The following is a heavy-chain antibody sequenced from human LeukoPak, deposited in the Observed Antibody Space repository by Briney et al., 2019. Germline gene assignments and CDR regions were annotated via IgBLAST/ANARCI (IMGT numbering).Heavy chain of an antibody. CDR3: AREVVTASNYFDY. D-gene: IGHD2-21*02. J-gene: IGHJ4*02. CDR1: GGSISSYY. Sequence: SETLSLTCTVSGGSISSYYWSWIRQPPGKGLEWIGYIYYSGSTNYNPSLKSRVTISVDTSKNQFSLKLSSVTAADTAVYYCAREVVTASNYFDYWGQGTLVTVSS. CDR2: IYYSGST. V-gene: IGHV4-59*01.